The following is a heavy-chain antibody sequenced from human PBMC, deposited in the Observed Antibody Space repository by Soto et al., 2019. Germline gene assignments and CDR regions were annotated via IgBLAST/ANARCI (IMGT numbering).Heavy chain of an antibody. CDR1: GFTFSSYA. J-gene: IGHJ4*02. CDR3: ARDRSITSTVTTLWVY. Sequence: PGGSLRLSCAASGFTFSSYAMHWVRQAPGKGLEWVAVISYDGSNKYYADSVKGRFTISRDNSKNTLYLQMNSLRAEDTAVYYCARDRSITSTVTTLWVYWGQGTLVTVSS. V-gene: IGHV3-30-3*01. D-gene: IGHD4-17*01. CDR2: ISYDGSNK.